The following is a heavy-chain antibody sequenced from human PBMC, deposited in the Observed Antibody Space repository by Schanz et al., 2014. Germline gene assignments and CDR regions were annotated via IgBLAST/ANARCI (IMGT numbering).Heavy chain of an antibody. CDR3: ARSNYYDNSDYYNSFDY. CDR1: GYTFISYG. Sequence: QVQLVQSGAEVKKPGASVKVSCKASGYTFISYGIKWVRQARGQGLEWVGRFIPILGIANYAQKFQGRVTNTADKSTSTAYMDLSSLRPEDTAVYYCARSNYYDNSDYYNSFDYWGQGTLVTVSS. V-gene: IGHV1-69*04. D-gene: IGHD3-22*01. CDR2: FIPILGIA. J-gene: IGHJ4*02.